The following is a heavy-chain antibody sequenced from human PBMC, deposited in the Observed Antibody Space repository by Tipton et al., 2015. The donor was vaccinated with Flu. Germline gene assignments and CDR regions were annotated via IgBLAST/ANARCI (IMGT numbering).Heavy chain of an antibody. CDR3: ARVAPAAQTYGMDV. Sequence: SLRLSCAASGFTFDAYAMHWVRQAPGKGLECVSVIYAGGGSYYANSVRGRFTISRDNSRDTVYLQMNSLRADDTAVYYCARVAPAAQTYGMDVWGQGTTVTVSS. CDR2: IYAGGGS. D-gene: IGHD6-25*01. CDR1: GFTFDAYA. V-gene: IGHV3-53*01. J-gene: IGHJ6*02.